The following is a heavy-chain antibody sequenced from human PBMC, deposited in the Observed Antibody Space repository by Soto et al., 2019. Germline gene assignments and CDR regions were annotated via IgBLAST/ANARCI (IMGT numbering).Heavy chain of an antibody. CDR1: GYTFTSYY. J-gene: IGHJ6*02. Sequence: ASVKVSFKASGYTFTSYYMHWVRQAPGQGLEWMGIINPSGGSTSYAQKFQGRVTMTRDTSTSTVYMELSSLRSEDTAVYYCARGQYYDFWSGYYSYYYYGMDVWGQGTTVTVSS. CDR3: ARGQYYDFWSGYYSYYYYGMDV. V-gene: IGHV1-46*01. CDR2: INPSGGST. D-gene: IGHD3-3*01.